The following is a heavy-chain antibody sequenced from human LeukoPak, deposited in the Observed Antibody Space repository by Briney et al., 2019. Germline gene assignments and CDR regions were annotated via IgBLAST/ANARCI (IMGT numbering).Heavy chain of an antibody. CDR2: INPTGTST. V-gene: IGHV1-46*01. Sequence: PGASVKVSCKASVYTFASYDMHWVRQAPGQGLEWMGIINPTGTSTPYAQKFHGRLTVTRDTSTTTVYMELSSLRSEDTAVYYCARTLVFGVVSAPFDIWGQGTKVTVS. CDR1: VYTFASYD. CDR3: ARTLVFGVVSAPFDI. D-gene: IGHD3-3*01. J-gene: IGHJ3*02.